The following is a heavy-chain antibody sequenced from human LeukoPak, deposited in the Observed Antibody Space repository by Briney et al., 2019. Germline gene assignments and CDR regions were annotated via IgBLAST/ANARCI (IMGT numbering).Heavy chain of an antibody. V-gene: IGHV3-53*01. D-gene: IGHD1-26*01. CDR1: GFTFSDHY. Sequence: GGSLRLSCAASGFTFSDHYMDWVRQAPGKGLEWVSVIYSGGSTYYADSVKGRFTISRDNSKNTLYLQMNSLRAEDTAVYYCARTTYSGSLGYFDYWGQGTLVTVSS. CDR2: IYSGGST. J-gene: IGHJ4*02. CDR3: ARTTYSGSLGYFDY.